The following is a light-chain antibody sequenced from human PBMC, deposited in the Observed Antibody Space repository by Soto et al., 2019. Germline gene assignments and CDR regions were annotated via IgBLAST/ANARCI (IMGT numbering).Light chain of an antibody. Sequence: QSALIQPPSVSGSPGQSVTISCTGTSSDVGSYDYVSWYQQHPGTVPKPMIYNVNTQPSGVPDRFSGSKSGNMASLTISGLQAEDEADYYCCSYSGSNSLVFGGGTKLTVL. CDR3: CSYSGSNSLV. J-gene: IGLJ3*02. V-gene: IGLV2-11*01. CDR1: SSDVGSYDY. CDR2: NVN.